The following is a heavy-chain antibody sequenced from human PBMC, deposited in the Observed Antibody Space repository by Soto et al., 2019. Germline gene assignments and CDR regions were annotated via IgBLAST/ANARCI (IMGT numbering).Heavy chain of an antibody. CDR3: ARPTDFCYYPMDV. Sequence: ASVKVSCKASGYTFTSFGINWVRQAPGQGLEWMGWISGYNGNTNYAQNLQDRVTMTRDTSTSTAYMELRSLRSDDTAVYYCARPTDFCYYPMDVWGQGTTVTVSS. J-gene: IGHJ6*02. CDR2: ISGYNGNT. V-gene: IGHV1-18*01. CDR1: GYTFTSFG.